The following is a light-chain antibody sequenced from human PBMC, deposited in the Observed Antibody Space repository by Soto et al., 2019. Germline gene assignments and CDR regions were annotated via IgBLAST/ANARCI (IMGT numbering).Light chain of an antibody. CDR3: SSYAGINNLGV. CDR2: EVN. J-gene: IGLJ1*01. CDR1: SSDVGGYKY. Sequence: QYALTQPPSESGSPGQSVTISCTGTSSDVGGYKYVSWYQQHPGKAPKLMIFEVNKRPSGVPDRFSGSKSGNTASLTVSGLQAEDEADYYCSSYAGINNLGVFGTGTKVTVL. V-gene: IGLV2-8*01.